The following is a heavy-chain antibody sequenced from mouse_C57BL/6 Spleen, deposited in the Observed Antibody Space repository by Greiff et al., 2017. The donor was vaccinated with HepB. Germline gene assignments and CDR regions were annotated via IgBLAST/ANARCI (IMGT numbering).Heavy chain of an antibody. CDR3: ARFYYDSSSYAMDY. V-gene: IGHV1-82*01. D-gene: IGHD2-4*01. J-gene: IGHJ4*01. Sequence: QVQLQQSGPELVKPGASVKISCKASGYAFSSSWMNWVKQRPGKGLEWIGRIYPGDGDTNYNGKFKGKATLTADKSSSTAYMQLSSLTSEDSAVYFCARFYYDSSSYAMDYWGQGTSVTVSS. CDR2: IYPGDGDT. CDR1: GYAFSSSW.